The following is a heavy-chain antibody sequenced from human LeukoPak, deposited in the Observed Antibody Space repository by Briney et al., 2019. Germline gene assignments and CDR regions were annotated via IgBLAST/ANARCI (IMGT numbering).Heavy chain of an antibody. CDR1: GFTFSNYA. Sequence: PGGSLRLSCAASGFTFSNYAMHWVRQAPGKGLEWVAVISYDGSNKYYADSVKRRFTISRDNYKNTLYLQVNSLRAEDTAVYYCARGRFPHYMYYGMDVWGQGTTVTVSS. V-gene: IGHV3-30-3*01. J-gene: IGHJ6*02. CDR3: ARGRFPHYMYYGMDV. CDR2: ISYDGSNK. D-gene: IGHD3-3*01.